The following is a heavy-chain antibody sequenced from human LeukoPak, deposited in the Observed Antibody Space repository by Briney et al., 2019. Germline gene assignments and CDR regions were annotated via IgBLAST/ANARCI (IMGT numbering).Heavy chain of an antibody. CDR3: TTDARGYCGGDCYDY. V-gene: IGHV3-15*01. CDR1: GFTFSTYP. Sequence: GGSLRLSCAPSGFTFSTYPMHWVRQAPGKGLEWVGRIKTKTDGGTTDYAAPVKGRFTISRDDSKNTLYLQMNSLKAEDTALYYCTTDARGYCGGDCYDYWGQGTLVTVSS. CDR2: IKTKTDGGTT. D-gene: IGHD2-21*01. J-gene: IGHJ4*02.